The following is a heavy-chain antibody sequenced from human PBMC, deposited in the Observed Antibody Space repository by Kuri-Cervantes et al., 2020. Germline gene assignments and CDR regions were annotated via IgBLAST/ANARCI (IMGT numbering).Heavy chain of an antibody. V-gene: IGHV3-21*04. CDR3: AKWSGRYQLLGYFDY. J-gene: IGHJ4*02. Sequence: ETLSLTCAASGFTFSSYSMNWVRQAPGKGLEWVSSISSSSSYIYYADSVKGRFTISRDNAKNSLYLQMNSLRAEDTAVYYCAKWSGRYQLLGYFDYWGQGTLVTVSS. CDR1: GFTFSSYS. CDR2: ISSSSSYI. D-gene: IGHD2-2*01.